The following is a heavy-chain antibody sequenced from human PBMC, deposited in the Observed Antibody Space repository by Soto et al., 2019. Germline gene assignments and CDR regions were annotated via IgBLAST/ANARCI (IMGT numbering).Heavy chain of an antibody. CDR3: AIGGSSSPYFDD. Sequence: QVQLQESGPGLVKPSQTLSLTCTVSGGSISSGDYYWSWIRQHPGKGLEWIGYIYYSGSTYYNPSLKSRVTISVDTSKKQFSLKLSSVTAADTAVYYCAIGGSSSPYFDDWGQGTLVTVSS. CDR2: IYYSGST. V-gene: IGHV4-31*03. D-gene: IGHD6-13*01. J-gene: IGHJ4*02. CDR1: GGSISSGDYY.